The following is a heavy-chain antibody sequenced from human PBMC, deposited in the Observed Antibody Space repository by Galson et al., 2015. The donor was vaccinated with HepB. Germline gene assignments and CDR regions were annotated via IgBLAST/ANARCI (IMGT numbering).Heavy chain of an antibody. CDR1: GYTFTSYG. CDR2: ISAYNGNT. Sequence: SVKVSCKASGYTFTSYGISWVRQAPGQGLEWMGWISAYNGNTNYAQKLQGRVTMTTDTSTSTAYMELRGLRSDDTAVYYCARDRKDDSSGYSFVSVSGDAFDIWGQGTMVTVSS. D-gene: IGHD3-22*01. J-gene: IGHJ3*02. CDR3: ARDRKDDSSGYSFVSVSGDAFDI. V-gene: IGHV1-18*01.